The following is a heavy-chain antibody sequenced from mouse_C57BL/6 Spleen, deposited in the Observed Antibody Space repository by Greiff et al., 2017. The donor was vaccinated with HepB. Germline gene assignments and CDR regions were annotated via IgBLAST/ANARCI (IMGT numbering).Heavy chain of an antibody. CDR2: ISYDGSN. Sequence: ESGPGLVKPSQSLSLTCSVTGYSITSGYYWNWIRQFPGNKLEWMGYISYDGSNNYNPSLKNRISITRDTSKNQFFLKLNSVTTEDTATYYCARPYYGNAMDYWGRGTSVTVSS. D-gene: IGHD1-1*01. J-gene: IGHJ4*01. V-gene: IGHV3-6*01. CDR1: GYSITSGYY. CDR3: ARPYYGNAMDY.